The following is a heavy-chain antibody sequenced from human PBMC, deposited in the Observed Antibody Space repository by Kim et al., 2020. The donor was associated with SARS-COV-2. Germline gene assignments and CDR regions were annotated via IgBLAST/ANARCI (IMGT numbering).Heavy chain of an antibody. CDR1: GGSISSYY. D-gene: IGHD3-3*01. CDR3: ARHGPAKYYDFWSGYYMDWFDP. V-gene: IGHV4-59*08. J-gene: IGHJ5*02. CDR2: IYYSGST. Sequence: SETLSLTCIVSGGSISSYYWSWIRQPPGKGLEWIGYIYYSGSTNYNPSLKSRVTISVDTSKNQFSLKLSSVTAADTAVYYCARHGPAKYYDFWSGYYMDWFDPWGQGTLVTVSS.